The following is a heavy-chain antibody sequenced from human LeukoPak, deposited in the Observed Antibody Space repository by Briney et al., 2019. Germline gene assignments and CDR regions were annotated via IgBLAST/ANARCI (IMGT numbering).Heavy chain of an antibody. CDR2: ISSSGSTI. CDR3: ARDQVAAFFQNYYMDV. D-gene: IGHD2-15*01. CDR1: GFTFSSYE. J-gene: IGHJ6*03. V-gene: IGHV3-48*03. Sequence: PGGSLRLSCAASGFTFSSYEMNWVRQAPGKGLEWVSYISSSGSTIYYADSVRGRFTISRDNAKNSLYLQMSSLRVEDTAVYYCARDQVAAFFQNYYMDVWGKGTTVTVSS.